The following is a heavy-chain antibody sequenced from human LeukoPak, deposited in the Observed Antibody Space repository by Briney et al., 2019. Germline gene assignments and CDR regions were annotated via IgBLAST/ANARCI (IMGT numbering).Heavy chain of an antibody. J-gene: IGHJ4*02. Sequence: ASVKVSCKASGYTFSSHDINWVRQATGQGLEWMGWMNPNSGNTGYAQKFQGRVTMTRDTSISTAYMELSSLRSEDTAVYYCAAFSTSDFDYWGQGTLVTVSS. CDR2: MNPNSGNT. CDR1: GYTFSSHD. CDR3: AAFSTSDFDY. V-gene: IGHV1-8*01.